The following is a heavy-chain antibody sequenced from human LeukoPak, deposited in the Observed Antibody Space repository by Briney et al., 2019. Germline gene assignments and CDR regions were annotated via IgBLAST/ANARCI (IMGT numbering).Heavy chain of an antibody. J-gene: IGHJ6*03. CDR2: IRYDGSNK. Sequence: PGGSLRLSCAASGFTFSSYGMYWVRQAPGKGLEWVAFIRYDGSNKYYADSVKGRFTVSRDNSKNTLYLQMKSLRAEDTAVYYCASPGRGGLYSSSWYLPPGRGYEYYYYYYMDVWGKGTTVTISS. D-gene: IGHD6-13*01. CDR1: GFTFSSYG. V-gene: IGHV3-30*02. CDR3: ASPGRGGLYSSSWYLPPGRGYEYYYYYYMDV.